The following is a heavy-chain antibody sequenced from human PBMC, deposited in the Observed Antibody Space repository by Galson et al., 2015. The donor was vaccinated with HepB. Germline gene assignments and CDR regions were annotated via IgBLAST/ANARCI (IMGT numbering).Heavy chain of an antibody. CDR1: GGSFSGYY. CDR2: INHSGST. V-gene: IGHV4-34*01. D-gene: IGHD6-19*01. J-gene: IGHJ4*02. CDR3: ARSFVYSGSGWYRFDY. Sequence: ETLSLTCAVYGGSFSGYYWSWIRQPPGKGLEWIGEINHSGSTNYNPSLKSRVTISVDTSKNQFSLKLSSVTAADTAVYYCARSFVYSGSGWYRFDYWGQGTLVTVSS.